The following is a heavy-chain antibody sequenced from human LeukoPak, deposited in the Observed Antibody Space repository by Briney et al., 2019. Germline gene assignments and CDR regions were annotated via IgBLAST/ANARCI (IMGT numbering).Heavy chain of an antibody. V-gene: IGHV1-3*01. D-gene: IGHD2-15*01. CDR1: GYTFTSYA. CDR2: INAGNGNT. CDR3: ARTPPIVVVVAAGDY. J-gene: IGHJ4*02. Sequence: GASVKVSCKASGYTFTSYAMHWVRQAPGQRLEWMGWINAGNGNTKYSQRFQGRVTITRDTSASTAYMELSSLRSEDTAVYYCARTPPIVVVVAAGDYWGQGTLVTVSS.